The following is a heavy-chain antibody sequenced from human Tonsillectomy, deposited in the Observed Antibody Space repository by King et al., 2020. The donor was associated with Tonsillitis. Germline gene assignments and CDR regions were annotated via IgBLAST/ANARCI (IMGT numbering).Heavy chain of an antibody. CDR3: ARDRPATASH. CDR1: GFTFSSYW. CDR2: ITSDGTST. Sequence: EVQLVESGGGLVQPGGSLRLSCAASGFTFSSYWMNWVHQAPGKGLEWVSRITSDGTSTIYADSVKGRFTISRDNSQNTLYLQMNSLRAEDTAVYYCARDRPATASHWGQGTLVTVSS. D-gene: IGHD2-21*02. J-gene: IGHJ4*02. V-gene: IGHV3-74*01.